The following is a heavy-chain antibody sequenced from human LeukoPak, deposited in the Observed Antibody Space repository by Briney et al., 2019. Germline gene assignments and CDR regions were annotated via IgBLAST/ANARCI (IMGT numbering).Heavy chain of an antibody. J-gene: IGHJ4*02. CDR2: ISYDGSNK. CDR1: GFTFSSYA. CDR3: AREEVVIPAGPFDY. D-gene: IGHD3-22*01. Sequence: PGGSLRLSCAASGFTFSSYAMHWVRQAPGKGLEWVAVISYDGSNKYYADSVKGRFTISRDNSKDTLYLQMNSLRAEDTAVYYCAREEVVIPAGPFDYWGQGTLVTVSS. V-gene: IGHV3-30*04.